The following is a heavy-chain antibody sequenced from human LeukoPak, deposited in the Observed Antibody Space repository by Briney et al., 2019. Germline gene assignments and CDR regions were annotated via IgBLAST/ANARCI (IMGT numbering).Heavy chain of an antibody. CDR1: GYTFTSFG. CDR2: ISAYNGNT. V-gene: IGHV1-18*01. D-gene: IGHD6-13*01. CDR3: ARDLAGAAAGTIPLFDY. Sequence: ASVKVSCKASGYTFTSFGINWMRQAPGKGLEWMGWISAYNGNTNYAQKPQGRVTVTTDTSTSTAYMELRSLRSDDTAVYYCARDLAGAAAGTIPLFDYWGQGTLVTVSS. J-gene: IGHJ4*02.